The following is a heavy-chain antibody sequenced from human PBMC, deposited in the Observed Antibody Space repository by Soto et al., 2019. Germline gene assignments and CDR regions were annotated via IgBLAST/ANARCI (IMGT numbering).Heavy chain of an antibody. Sequence: QVQLVESGGGVVQPGRSQRLSCAASGFSFSSYAMHWVRQAPGKELEWVAMISYDGSNKYYADSVKGRFTISRDNSKNTLYLQMNSLRAEDTAVYYCARVPTTVVTPFYFDYWGQGTLVTVSS. J-gene: IGHJ4*02. D-gene: IGHD4-17*01. V-gene: IGHV3-30-3*01. CDR3: ARVPTTVVTPFYFDY. CDR1: GFSFSSYA. CDR2: ISYDGSNK.